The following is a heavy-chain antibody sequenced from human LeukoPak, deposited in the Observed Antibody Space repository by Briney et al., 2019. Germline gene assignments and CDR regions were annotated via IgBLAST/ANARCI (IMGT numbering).Heavy chain of an antibody. J-gene: IGHJ6*02. CDR3: ARHRLRLQYKNYYYGMDV. V-gene: IGHV4-31*03. D-gene: IGHD1-14*01. Sequence: SETLSLTCTVSGGSISSGGYYWSWIRQHPGKGLEWIGYIYYSGSTYYNPSLKSRVTISVDTSKNQFSLKLTSVTAADTAVYYCARHRLRLQYKNYYYGMDVWGRGTTVTVSS. CDR1: GGSISSGGYY. CDR2: IYYSGST.